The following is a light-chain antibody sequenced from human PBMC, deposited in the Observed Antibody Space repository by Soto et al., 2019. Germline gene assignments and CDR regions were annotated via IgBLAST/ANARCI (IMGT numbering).Light chain of an antibody. CDR2: QAS. Sequence: DIRMTQSPSTLSASVGDRVTITCRASQSTSSYLAWYQQKPGKAPKLLIYQASSLENGVPSRFSGSGSGTDFRLTISILQPDDFATYYCQQYSSHSTFGQGTKVDI. J-gene: IGKJ1*01. V-gene: IGKV1-5*03. CDR1: QSTSSY. CDR3: QQYSSHST.